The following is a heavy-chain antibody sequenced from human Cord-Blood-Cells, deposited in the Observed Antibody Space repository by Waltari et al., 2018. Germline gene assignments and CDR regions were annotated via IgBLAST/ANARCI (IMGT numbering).Heavy chain of an antibody. CDR2: IWYDGSNK. CDR3: ARAGSHSSSWFDY. J-gene: IGHJ4*02. CDR1: EFTFSSYG. Sequence: QVQLVESGGGVVKPGRSLRLSCAASEFTFSSYGMHWYRQAPGKGLEWVAVIWYDGSNKYYADSVKGRFTISRDNSKNTLYLQMNSLRAEDTAVYYCARAGSHSSSWFDYWGQGTLVTVSS. D-gene: IGHD6-13*01. V-gene: IGHV3-33*01.